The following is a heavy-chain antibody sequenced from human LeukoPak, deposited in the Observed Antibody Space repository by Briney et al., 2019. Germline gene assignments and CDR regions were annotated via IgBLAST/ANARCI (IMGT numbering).Heavy chain of an antibody. CDR1: GGTFSDYA. D-gene: IGHD2-15*01. V-gene: IGHV1-69*06. Sequence: SVKVSCKASGGTFSDYALNWVRQAPGQGLEWMGGIIPIFGTANYAQKFQGRVTITADKSTSTAYMELSSLRSEDTAVYYCARDRMGYCSGGSCYSGFDYWGQGTLVTVSS. CDR3: ARDRMGYCSGGSCYSGFDY. J-gene: IGHJ4*02. CDR2: IIPIFGTA.